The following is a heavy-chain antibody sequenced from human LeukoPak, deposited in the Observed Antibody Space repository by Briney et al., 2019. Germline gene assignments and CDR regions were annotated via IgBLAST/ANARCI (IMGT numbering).Heavy chain of an antibody. J-gene: IGHJ4*02. CDR3: AKDQSAYTEYYFDY. CDR2: ISGSGGST. D-gene: IGHD3-16*01. V-gene: IGHV3-23*01. Sequence: XXXLRLSCAASGFTFSSYAMSWVRQAPGKGLEGVSAISGSGGSTYYADSVKGRFTISRDNSKNTLYLQMNSLRAEDTAVYYCAKDQSAYTEYYFDYWGQGTLVTVSS. CDR1: GFTFSSYA.